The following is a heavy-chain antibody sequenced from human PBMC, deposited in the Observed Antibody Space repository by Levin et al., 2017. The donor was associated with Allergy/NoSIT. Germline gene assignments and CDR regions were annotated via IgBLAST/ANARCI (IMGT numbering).Heavy chain of an antibody. CDR2: IWYDGSNK. CDR1: GFTFSSSA. Sequence: LSLPCAASGFTFSSSAMHWVRQAPGKGLEWVAVIWYDGSNKYYADSVKGRFTISRDNSKNTLYLQMNSLRAEDTALYYCARDDYGDYVRPFQHWGQGTLVTVSS. J-gene: IGHJ1*01. V-gene: IGHV3-33*01. D-gene: IGHD4-17*01. CDR3: ARDDYGDYVRPFQH.